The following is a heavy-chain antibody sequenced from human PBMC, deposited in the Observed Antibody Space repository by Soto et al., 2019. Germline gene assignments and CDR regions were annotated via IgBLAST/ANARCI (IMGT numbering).Heavy chain of an antibody. D-gene: IGHD6-13*01. CDR2: ISPYNGDT. J-gene: IGHJ4*02. CDR3: ARGGISSSEGLDY. V-gene: IGHV1-18*01. Sequence: ASVKVSCKVSGYAVTNHGISWVRQAPGEGLEWMGWISPYNGDTNNAQKFQGRVTMTTDTPTKTGFMELTRLTSDDTAVYYCARGGISSSEGLDYSGQGTLVTVSS. CDR1: GYAVTNHG.